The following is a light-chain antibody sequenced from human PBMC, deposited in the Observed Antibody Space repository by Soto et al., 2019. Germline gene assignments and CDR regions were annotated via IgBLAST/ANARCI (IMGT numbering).Light chain of an antibody. V-gene: IGKV1-9*01. CDR1: QGSHRL. J-gene: IGKJ5*01. CDR2: AAS. CDR3: QQLKSNLST. Sequence: IRLTRSASSLSASVGDRVTSTCRASQGSHRLVAGYQQKPGKAPKLRSEAASTLQRGVPSRFSGSGAGTDFTLTISRLQPVAFATYHCQQLKSNLSTCGQGTRLEIK.